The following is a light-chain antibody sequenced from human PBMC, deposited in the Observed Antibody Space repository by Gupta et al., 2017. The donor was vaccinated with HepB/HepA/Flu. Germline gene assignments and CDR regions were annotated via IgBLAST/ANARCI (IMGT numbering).Light chain of an antibody. J-gene: IGLJ1*01. CDR1: SSDVGGYIY. Sequence: QTALTQPPSASGPPGQSVTFSGTGTSSDVGGYIYVSWYQPHPGKAPTRLIYTVSTRASGVPVSFSGSRSGDSPSLTVSELQAEDEADYYCSANAGSGTYVFGTGTQVTVL. V-gene: IGLV2-8*01. CDR3: SANAGSGTYV. CDR2: TVS.